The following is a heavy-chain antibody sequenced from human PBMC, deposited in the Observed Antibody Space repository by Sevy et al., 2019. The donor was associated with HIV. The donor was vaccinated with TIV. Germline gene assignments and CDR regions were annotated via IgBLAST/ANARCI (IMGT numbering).Heavy chain of an antibody. V-gene: IGHV3-23*01. J-gene: IGHJ5*02. CDR3: AKDRGRNAVGATQGFDP. D-gene: IGHD1-26*01. CDR2: ISGSGDST. CDR1: EFTFSSYA. Sequence: GGSLRLSCAASEFTFSSYAMSWVRQAPVKGLEWVSSISGSGDSTYYADSVKGRFTISRDNFKNTLYLRMNSLRAEDTAVYYRAKDRGRNAVGATQGFDPWGRGTLVTVSS.